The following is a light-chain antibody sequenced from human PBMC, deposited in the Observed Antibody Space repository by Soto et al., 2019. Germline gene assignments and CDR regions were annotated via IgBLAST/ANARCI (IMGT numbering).Light chain of an antibody. V-gene: IGLV2-23*01. Sequence: QSVRTQPASVSGSPGQSITISCTGTSSDVGSYNLVSWYQQHPGKAPKLMIYEGSKRPSGVSNRFSGSKSGNTASLTISGLQAEDEADYYCCSYAGSSTYFFGTGTKLTVL. J-gene: IGLJ1*01. CDR3: CSYAGSSTYF. CDR2: EGS. CDR1: SSDVGSYNL.